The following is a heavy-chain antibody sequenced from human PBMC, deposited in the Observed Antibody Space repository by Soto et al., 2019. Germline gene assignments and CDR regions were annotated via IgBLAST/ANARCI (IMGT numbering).Heavy chain of an antibody. Sequence: ASVKVSCKASGYTFTGYYMHWVRQAPGQGLEWMGWINPNSGGTNYAQKFQGWVTMTRDTSISTAYMELSRLRSDDTAVYYCARVLNKPYSSYMDVRAKGTAVTVSS. CDR3: ARVLNKPYSSYMDV. CDR2: INPNSGGT. V-gene: IGHV1-2*04. CDR1: GYTFTGYY. D-gene: IGHD3-9*01. J-gene: IGHJ6*03.